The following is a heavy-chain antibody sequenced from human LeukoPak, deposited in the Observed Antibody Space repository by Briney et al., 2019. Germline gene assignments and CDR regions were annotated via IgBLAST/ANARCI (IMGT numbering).Heavy chain of an antibody. CDR2: ISGSGGST. Sequence: PGGSLRLSCAASGFTFSSYAMSWVRQAPGEGLEWVSAISGSGGSTYYADSVKGRFTISRDNSKNTLYLQMNSLRAEDTAVYYCATPPSYYYDSSGYYKHTDYWGQGTLVTVSS. D-gene: IGHD3-22*01. J-gene: IGHJ4*02. V-gene: IGHV3-23*01. CDR3: ATPPSYYYDSSGYYKHTDY. CDR1: GFTFSSYA.